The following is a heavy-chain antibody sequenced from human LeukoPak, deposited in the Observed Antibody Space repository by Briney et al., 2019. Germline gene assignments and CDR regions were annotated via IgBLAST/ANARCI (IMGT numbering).Heavy chain of an antibody. CDR2: ISGSGGST. V-gene: IGHV3-23*01. D-gene: IGHD6-13*01. J-gene: IGHJ4*02. CDR3: AKGYSSSWYYFDY. Sequence: PGGSLTLSCAASGFTFSSYAMSWVRQAPGTGLEWVSAISGSGGSTYYADSVKGRFTISRDNSKNTLYLQMNSLRAEDTAVYYCAKGYSSSWYYFDYWGQGTLVTVSS. CDR1: GFTFSSYA.